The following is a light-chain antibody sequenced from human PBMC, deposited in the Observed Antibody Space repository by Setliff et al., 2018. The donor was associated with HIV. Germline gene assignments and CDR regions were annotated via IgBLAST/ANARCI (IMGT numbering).Light chain of an antibody. J-gene: IGLJ1*01. CDR1: SSDIGSYNY. Sequence: QSVLTQPASVSGSPGQSITISCSGTSSDIGSYNYVSWYQQYPGKAPKLIIYEVFKRPSGVSNRFSGSESDNTASLTVSGLQAEDEAEYYCCSYAPRSFVFGTGTKVTVL. V-gene: IGLV2-23*02. CDR2: EVF. CDR3: CSYAPRSFV.